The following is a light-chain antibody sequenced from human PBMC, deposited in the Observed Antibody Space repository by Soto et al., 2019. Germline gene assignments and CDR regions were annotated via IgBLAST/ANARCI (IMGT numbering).Light chain of an antibody. V-gene: IGKV4-1*01. CDR3: KQYYTTPIT. Sequence: DIVMTQSPDSLAVSVGERATINCKSSQSVLYSSNNKNYLAWYQQKPGQPPKLLIYWASTRESGVPDRFSGSDSGTDFTLTISSLQAEDVAVYYCKQYYTTPITFGQGTRLEIK. J-gene: IGKJ5*01. CDR2: WAS. CDR1: QSVLYSSNNKNY.